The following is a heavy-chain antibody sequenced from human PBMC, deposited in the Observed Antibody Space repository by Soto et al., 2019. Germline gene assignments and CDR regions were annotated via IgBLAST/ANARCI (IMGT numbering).Heavy chain of an antibody. CDR1: VGSFSGYY. D-gene: IGHD3-10*01. Sequence: PSETLSLTCAVYVGSFSGYYWSLIRQPPGKGLEWLGEINHSGSTNYNPSLKSRVTISVYTSKNQFSLKLSSVTAAYTAAYYCARRAYHYCSGRYLPSGQGTMVTLSS. CDR3: ARRAYHYCSGRYLP. J-gene: IGHJ5*02. V-gene: IGHV4-34*01. CDR2: INHSGST.